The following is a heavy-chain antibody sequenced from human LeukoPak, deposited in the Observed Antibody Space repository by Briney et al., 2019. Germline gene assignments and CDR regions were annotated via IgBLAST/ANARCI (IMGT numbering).Heavy chain of an antibody. V-gene: IGHV3-64D*06. CDR2: ISSNGGST. CDR3: VKDPRPKLRYFDWLFDY. D-gene: IGHD3-9*01. J-gene: IGHJ4*02. Sequence: QPGGSLRLSCAASGFTFSSYAMSWVRQAPGKGLEYVSAISSNGGSTYYADSVKGRFTISRDNSKNTLYLQMSSLRAEDTAVYYCVKDPRPKLRYFDWLFDYWGQGTLVTVSS. CDR1: GFTFSSYA.